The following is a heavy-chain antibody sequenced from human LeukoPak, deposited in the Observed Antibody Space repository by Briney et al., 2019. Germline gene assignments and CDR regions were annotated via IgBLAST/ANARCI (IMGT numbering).Heavy chain of an antibody. V-gene: IGHV3-23*01. CDR1: GFTFSSYA. J-gene: IGHJ4*02. Sequence: QTGGSLRLSCAASGFTFSSYAMSWVRQAPGKGLEWVSAISGSGGSTYYADSVEGRFTISRDNSKNTLYLQMNSLRAEDTAVYYCAKDYYDFWSGPHYYFDYWGQGTLVTVSS. CDR3: AKDYYDFWSGPHYYFDY. CDR2: ISGSGGST. D-gene: IGHD3-3*01.